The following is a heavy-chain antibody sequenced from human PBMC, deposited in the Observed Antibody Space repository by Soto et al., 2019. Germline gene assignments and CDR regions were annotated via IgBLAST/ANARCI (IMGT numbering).Heavy chain of an antibody. Sequence: GGSLRISCAASGFTFSDFYMSWIRQAPGKGLEWISYISSGSTNIFYADSVKGRFTISRDNAKNSLYLLMNSLRAEDTAVYYCAKNNRYCSSTNCFVFDYWGQGTLVTVSS. CDR3: AKNNRYCSSTNCFVFDY. CDR2: ISSGSTNI. V-gene: IGHV3-11*04. J-gene: IGHJ4*02. CDR1: GFTFSDFY. D-gene: IGHD2-2*01.